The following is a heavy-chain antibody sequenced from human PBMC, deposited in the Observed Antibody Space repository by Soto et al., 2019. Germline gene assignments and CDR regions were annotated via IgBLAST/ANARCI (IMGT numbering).Heavy chain of an antibody. CDR3: AKDRETGTTFSDFDY. V-gene: IGHV3-23*01. D-gene: IGHD1-7*01. CDR2: ISGSGGST. J-gene: IGHJ4*02. Sequence: GGSLRLSCAASEFTFSSYAMSWVRQAPGKGLEWVSAISGSGGSTYYAGSVKGRLTISRDNSKNTLYLQMNSLRAEDTAVYYCAKDRETGTTFSDFDYWGQGTLVTVSS. CDR1: EFTFSSYA.